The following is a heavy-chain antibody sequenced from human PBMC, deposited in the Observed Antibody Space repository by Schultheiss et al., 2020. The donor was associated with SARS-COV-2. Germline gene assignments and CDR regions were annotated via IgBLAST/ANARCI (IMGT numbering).Heavy chain of an antibody. CDR1: GFTFSSYA. V-gene: IGHV3-23*01. CDR2: ISGSGGST. J-gene: IGHJ4*02. Sequence: GGSLRLSCAASGFTFSSYAMSWVRQAPGKGLEWVSAISGSGGSTYYADSVKGRFTISRDNSKNTLYLQMNSLKTEDTAVYYCARGFSGGFDYWGQGTLVTVSS. CDR3: ARGFSGGFDY. D-gene: IGHD2-15*01.